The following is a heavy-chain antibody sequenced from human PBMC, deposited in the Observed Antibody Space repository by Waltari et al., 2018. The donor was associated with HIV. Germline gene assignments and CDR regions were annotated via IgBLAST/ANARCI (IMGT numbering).Heavy chain of an antibody. V-gene: IGHV4-39*01. Sequence: QLQLQESGPGLVKPSETLSPPCSVSGGSISSSSYYWGWIRQPPVKRLEWIGSIYSSGSTYYNPSLKGRVIISVDTSKKQFSLELSSVTAADTAVYYCARQRWELLGRVDPWGQGTLVTVSS. J-gene: IGHJ5*02. CDR1: GGSISSSSYY. D-gene: IGHD1-26*01. CDR3: ARQRWELLGRVDP. CDR2: IYSSGST.